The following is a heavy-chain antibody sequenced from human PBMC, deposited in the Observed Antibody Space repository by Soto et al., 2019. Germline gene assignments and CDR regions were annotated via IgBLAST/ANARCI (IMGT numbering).Heavy chain of an antibody. CDR2: IYYTGRT. V-gene: IGHV4-39*01. J-gene: IGHJ4*02. Sequence: SETLSLTCSVSDDSITSSGFFWAWIRQPPGQGLEWIATIYYTGRTYYNPSLKSRVTISVDTSKKQFFLNMGSVTAADTAVYYCARRVYSGSGRDYFDYWGQGSLVTVS. D-gene: IGHD1-26*01. CDR3: ARRVYSGSGRDYFDY. CDR1: DDSITSSGFF.